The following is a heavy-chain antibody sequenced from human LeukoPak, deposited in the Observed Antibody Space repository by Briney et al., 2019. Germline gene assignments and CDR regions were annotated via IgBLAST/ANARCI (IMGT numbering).Heavy chain of an antibody. CDR2: ISGSGGST. J-gene: IGHJ4*02. CDR1: GFTFYNYA. D-gene: IGHD3-9*01. CDR3: VKAIPYYDILTGYSTPMYYFDY. Sequence: GGSLRLSCAASGFTFYNYAMSWVRQAPGKGLEWVSGISGSGGSTYYADSVKGRFTISRDNSKNTLYLQMNSLRAEDTAVYYCVKAIPYYDILTGYSTPMYYFDYWGQGTPVTVSS. V-gene: IGHV3-23*01.